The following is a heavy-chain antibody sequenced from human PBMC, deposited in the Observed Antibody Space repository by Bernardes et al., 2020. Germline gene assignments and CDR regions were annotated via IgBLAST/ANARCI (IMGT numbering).Heavy chain of an antibody. CDR2: INPNSGGT. CDR3: ARAFRGYYDSSGSPDY. D-gene: IGHD3-22*01. Sequence: ASVKVAFKASVYTFTGYYIHWVRPAPGQGLEWMGWINPNSGGTNYAQKFQGRVTMTRDTSISTAYMELSRLRSDDTAVYYCARAFRGYYDSSGSPDYWGQGTLVTVSS. V-gene: IGHV1-2*02. CDR1: VYTFTGYY. J-gene: IGHJ4*02.